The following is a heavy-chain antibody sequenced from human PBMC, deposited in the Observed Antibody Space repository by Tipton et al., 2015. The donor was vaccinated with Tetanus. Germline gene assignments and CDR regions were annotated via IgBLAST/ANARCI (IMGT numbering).Heavy chain of an antibody. CDR3: ARDRGFTTYNYFDP. CDR1: GDSISRSY. J-gene: IGHJ5*02. CDR2: IFIPEGT. V-gene: IGHV4-59*12. D-gene: IGHD3-22*01. Sequence: TLSLTCTVSGDSISRSYWSWIRQSPEKGLEWIGYIFIPEGTVYNPALQSRVIISVDTSRSQVSLKLTSVTAADTAVYYCARDRGFTTYNYFDPWGQGTLVTVSS.